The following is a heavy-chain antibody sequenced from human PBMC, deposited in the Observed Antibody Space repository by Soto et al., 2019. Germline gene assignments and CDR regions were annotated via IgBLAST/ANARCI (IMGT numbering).Heavy chain of an antibody. Sequence: EVQLVESGGDLVQPGGSLRLSCAASGFTFSEHFMDWVRQAPGKGLEWVGLIKKKGDKYTTQYAASERGRLTISRDDSENTRYLQMNTLKIEDTAVYYCSDFGSSAFDSWVQGTLVTVSS. D-gene: IGHD3-3*01. J-gene: IGHJ4*02. CDR1: GFTFSEHF. CDR3: SDFGSSAFDS. CDR2: IKKKGDKYTT. V-gene: IGHV3-72*01.